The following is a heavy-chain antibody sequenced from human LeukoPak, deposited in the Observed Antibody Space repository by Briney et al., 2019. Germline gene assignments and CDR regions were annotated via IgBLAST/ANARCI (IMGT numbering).Heavy chain of an antibody. CDR3: ARDSWARASESDY. D-gene: IGHD1-26*01. Sequence: ASVKVSCKDSGYKFTNYGFSWVRQAPGQGLEWMGWISAYNGNTNYAQKYRDRVTMTTDTSTTTAHMELRSLTSDDTAVYYCARDSWARASESDYWGQGTLVTVSS. CDR1: GYKFTNYG. V-gene: IGHV1-18*04. J-gene: IGHJ4*02. CDR2: ISAYNGNT.